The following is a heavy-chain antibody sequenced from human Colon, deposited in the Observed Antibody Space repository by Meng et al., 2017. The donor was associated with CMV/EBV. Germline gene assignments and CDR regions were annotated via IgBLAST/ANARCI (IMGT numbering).Heavy chain of an antibody. CDR2: IRGIGYDP. D-gene: IGHD1-26*01. V-gene: IGHV3-74*01. CDR1: GFITRSHW. J-gene: IGHJ4*02. CDR3: AAGRGGTYPDQ. Sequence: GESLKISCVDSGFITRSHWIHWVRQGPGKGLVWVSRIRGIGYDPSYADSVKGRFTVSRDNTKNIVYLQMNGLRPEDTAVYYCAAGRGGTYPDQRGQGTLVTVSS.